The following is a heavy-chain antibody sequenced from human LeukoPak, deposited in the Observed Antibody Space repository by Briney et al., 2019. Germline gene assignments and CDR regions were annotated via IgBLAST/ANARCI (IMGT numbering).Heavy chain of an antibody. CDR2: INGSGSST. CDR1: GFIFSSYA. J-gene: IGHJ6*03. Sequence: PGGSLRLSCAASGFIFSSYAMGWVRQAPGKGLEWVSAINGSGSSTYYVDSVKGRFTISRDNSKNTLYLQMNSLRAEDTAVYYCAKGGSGFSHYYYMDVWGKGTTVTVSS. V-gene: IGHV3-23*01. D-gene: IGHD3-10*01. CDR3: AKGGSGFSHYYYMDV.